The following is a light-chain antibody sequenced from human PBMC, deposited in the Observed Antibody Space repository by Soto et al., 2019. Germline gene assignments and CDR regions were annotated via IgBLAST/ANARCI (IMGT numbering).Light chain of an antibody. J-gene: IGKJ4*01. Sequence: DIQMTQSPSSLSASVGDRVTITCRASQSISSYLNWYQQKPGKAPKLLIYAASSLQSGVPSRFSGSGSGTDFTLTTSSVQPEDFATYYCQQNYSTPLTFGGGTKVEIK. V-gene: IGKV1-39*01. CDR2: AAS. CDR1: QSISSY. CDR3: QQNYSTPLT.